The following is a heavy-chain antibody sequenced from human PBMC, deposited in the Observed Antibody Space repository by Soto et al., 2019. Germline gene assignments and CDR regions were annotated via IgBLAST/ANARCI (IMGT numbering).Heavy chain of an antibody. V-gene: IGHV3-23*01. J-gene: IGHJ5*02. Sequence: QLGGSLRLSFEASGFTFSSYAMSWVRQAPGKGLEWVSAISGSGGSTYYADSVKGRFTISRDNSKNTLYLQMNSLRAEDTAVYYCAKGSLRGGWFNWFDPWGQGTLVTVSS. CDR3: AKGSLRGGWFNWFDP. CDR1: GFTFSSYA. D-gene: IGHD6-19*01. CDR2: ISGSGGST.